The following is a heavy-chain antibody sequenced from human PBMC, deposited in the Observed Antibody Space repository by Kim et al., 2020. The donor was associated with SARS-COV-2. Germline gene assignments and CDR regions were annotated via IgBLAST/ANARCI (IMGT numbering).Heavy chain of an antibody. D-gene: IGHD6-13*01. CDR3: AKDPHRIAAAGTAFDY. J-gene: IGHJ4*02. Sequence: SVKGRFTISRDNSKNALYLQMNSLRAEDTAVYYCAKDPHRIAAAGTAFDYWGQGTLVTVSS. V-gene: IGHV3-23*01.